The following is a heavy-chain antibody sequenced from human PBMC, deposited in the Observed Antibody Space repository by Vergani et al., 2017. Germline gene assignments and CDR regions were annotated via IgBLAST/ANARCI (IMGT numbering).Heavy chain of an antibody. D-gene: IGHD3-22*01. CDR2: ISYDGSNK. Sequence: QVQLVESGGGVVQPGRSLRLSCAASGFTFSSYGMHWVRQAPGKGLEWVAVISYDGSNKYYADYVKGRFTISRDNSKNPLYLQMNSLRAEDTAVYYCAKGQDYYDSSGPDYGAFDIWGQGTMVTVSS. CDR3: AKGQDYYDSSGPDYGAFDI. V-gene: IGHV3-30*18. CDR1: GFTFSSYG. J-gene: IGHJ3*02.